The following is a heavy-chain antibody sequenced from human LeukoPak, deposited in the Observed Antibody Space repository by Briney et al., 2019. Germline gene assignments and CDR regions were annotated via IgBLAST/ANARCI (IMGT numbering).Heavy chain of an antibody. Sequence: ASVKVSCKASGHTFTGYYMHWVRQAPGQGLEWMGWINPNSGGTNYAQKFQGRVTMTRDTSISTAYMELSRLRSDDTAVYYCARGGYNPNYYYYYMDVWGKGTTVTVSS. D-gene: IGHD5-24*01. V-gene: IGHV1-2*02. CDR3: ARGGYNPNYYYYYMDV. CDR1: GHTFTGYY. CDR2: INPNSGGT. J-gene: IGHJ6*03.